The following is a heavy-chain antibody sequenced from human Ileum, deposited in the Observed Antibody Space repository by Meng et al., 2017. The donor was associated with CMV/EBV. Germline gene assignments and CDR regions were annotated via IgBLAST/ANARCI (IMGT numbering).Heavy chain of an antibody. J-gene: IGHJ4*02. CDR1: GGSFTGYL. CDR3: VRRVGSGRYYFDY. D-gene: IGHD3-10*01. Sequence: CAVYGGSFTGYLCSWIRQSPGKGLEWIGEINYSETINYNPSLKSRVTMSVDASRNQFSLKLSSVTAADTALYYCVRRVGSGRYYFDYWSQGTLVTVSS. CDR2: INYSETI. V-gene: IGHV4-34*01.